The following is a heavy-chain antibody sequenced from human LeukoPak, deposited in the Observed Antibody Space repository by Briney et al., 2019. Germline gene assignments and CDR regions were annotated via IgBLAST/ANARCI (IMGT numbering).Heavy chain of an antibody. D-gene: IGHD2-2*01. CDR3: ANHCSSTSCSTNY. J-gene: IGHJ4*02. CDR2: IIPIFGTA. Sequence: SVKVSCKASGYTFTSYGISWVRQAPGQGLEWMGGIIPIFGTANCAQKFQGRVTITADESTSTAYMELSSLRSEDTAVYYCANHCSSTSCSTNYWGQGTLVTVSS. V-gene: IGHV1-69*13. CDR1: GYTFTSYG.